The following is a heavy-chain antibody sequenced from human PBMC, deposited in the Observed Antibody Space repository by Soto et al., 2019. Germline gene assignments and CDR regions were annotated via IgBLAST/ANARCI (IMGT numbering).Heavy chain of an antibody. J-gene: IGHJ5*02. V-gene: IGHV4-31*03. CDR1: GGFIRRRGYY. D-gene: IGHD3-16*01. CDR2: VYYSGIT. Sequence: QVQLQESGPGLVKPSQTLSLTCTVSGGFIRRRGYYWSWIRHHPGEVLEWIGFVYYSGITDYNPHLKSRVTIAADTSKNQFSLLRTSVTGAATAVYYCTSSGAREGDCFDPWGQGTLVTVSS. CDR3: TSSGAREGDCFDP.